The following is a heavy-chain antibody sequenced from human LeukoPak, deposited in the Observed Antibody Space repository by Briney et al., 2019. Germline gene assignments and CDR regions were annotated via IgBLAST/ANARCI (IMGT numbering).Heavy chain of an antibody. Sequence: PGGSLRLSCAAAGFSFDDYGMNWVRQVPGKGLEWVSGINGKGGGTGYADSVKGRFTVSRDNSKNTLYLQMNGLRAEDTAVYYCAKARSPDYYGSGSYYPPPYYFDYWGQGTLVTVSS. V-gene: IGHV3-20*04. CDR1: GFSFDDYG. J-gene: IGHJ4*02. CDR2: INGKGGGT. CDR3: AKARSPDYYGSGSYYPPPYYFDY. D-gene: IGHD3-10*01.